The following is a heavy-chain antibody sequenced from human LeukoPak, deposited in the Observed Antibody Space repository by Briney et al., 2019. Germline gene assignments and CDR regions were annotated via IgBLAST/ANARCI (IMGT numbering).Heavy chain of an antibody. Sequence: SVKVSCKASGGTFSSYAISWVRQAPGQGLEWMGGIIPIFGTANYAQKFQGRVTITTDESTSTAYMELSSLRSEDTAVYYCARAVYYYGSGSYSDYWGQGTLVTVSS. CDR2: IIPIFGTA. CDR1: GGTFSSYA. J-gene: IGHJ4*02. CDR3: ARAVYYYGSGSYSDY. V-gene: IGHV1-69*05. D-gene: IGHD3-10*01.